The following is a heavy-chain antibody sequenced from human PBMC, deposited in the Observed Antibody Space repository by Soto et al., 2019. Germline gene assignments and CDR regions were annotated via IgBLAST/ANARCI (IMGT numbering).Heavy chain of an antibody. J-gene: IGHJ4*02. CDR1: GFTFSSYA. V-gene: IGHV3-23*01. Sequence: GGSLRLSCAASGFTFSSYALTWVRQAPGKGLEWVSVISGGGINTLYADSVKGRFTISRDNSKNTLYLQMNSLRADDTAVYYCATVGGANYFDNWGQRTLVTVSS. D-gene: IGHD1-26*01. CDR3: ATVGGANYFDN. CDR2: ISGGGINT.